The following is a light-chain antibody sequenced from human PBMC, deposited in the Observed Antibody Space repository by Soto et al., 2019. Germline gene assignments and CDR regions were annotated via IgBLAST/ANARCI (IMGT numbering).Light chain of an antibody. Sequence: QSALTQPASVSGSPGQSITISCTGTSSDVGSYNLVSWYQQHPGKAPKLMIYEVSKRPSGVSNRFSGSKSGNTASLTISGLQAEDEADYYCCSYAGSSLTWTFGQGTKLTVL. V-gene: IGLV2-23*02. J-gene: IGLJ3*02. CDR3: CSYAGSSLTWT. CDR1: SSDVGSYNL. CDR2: EVS.